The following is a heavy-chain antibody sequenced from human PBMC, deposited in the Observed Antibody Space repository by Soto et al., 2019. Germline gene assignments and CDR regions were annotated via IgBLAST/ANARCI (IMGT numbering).Heavy chain of an antibody. V-gene: IGHV3-23*01. Sequence: GSLRLSCAASGFTFSSYAMNWVRQAPGKGLEWVSGISGSGGSTYYADPVKGRFTASRDNSKNTLYLQMNSLRAEDTAVYYCAKGVKFYYDSSEGWFDPWGQGTLVTVSS. J-gene: IGHJ5*02. D-gene: IGHD3-22*01. CDR3: AKGVKFYYDSSEGWFDP. CDR2: ISGSGGST. CDR1: GFTFSSYA.